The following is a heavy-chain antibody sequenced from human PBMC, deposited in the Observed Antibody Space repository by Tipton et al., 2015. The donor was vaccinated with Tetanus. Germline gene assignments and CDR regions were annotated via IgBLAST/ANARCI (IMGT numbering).Heavy chain of an antibody. V-gene: IGHV4-31*03. Sequence: TLSLTCSVSGGSINSGGYFWNWIRQQPGKGPEWIGYIYYSGDTFYNPSLKSRVTISVDTSKNQFSLKLSSVTAADTAVYYCARAPYSSPGKYYFDYWGQGTLVTVSS. D-gene: IGHD4-11*01. CDR2: IYYSGDT. CDR3: ARAPYSSPGKYYFDY. J-gene: IGHJ4*02. CDR1: GGSINSGGYF.